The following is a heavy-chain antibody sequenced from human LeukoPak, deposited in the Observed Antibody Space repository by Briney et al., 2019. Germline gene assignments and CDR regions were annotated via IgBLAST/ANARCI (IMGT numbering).Heavy chain of an antibody. CDR1: GFTFSSYG. D-gene: IGHD3-10*01. J-gene: IGHJ4*02. CDR2: ISGSGGST. V-gene: IGHV3-23*01. Sequence: PGGSLRLSCAASGFTFSSYGMSWVRQAPGKGLEWVSAISGSGGSTYYADSVKGRFTISRDNSKNTLYLQMNSLRAEDTAVYYCAREGSGSYYRGGGFDYWGQGTLVTVSS. CDR3: AREGSGSYYRGGGFDY.